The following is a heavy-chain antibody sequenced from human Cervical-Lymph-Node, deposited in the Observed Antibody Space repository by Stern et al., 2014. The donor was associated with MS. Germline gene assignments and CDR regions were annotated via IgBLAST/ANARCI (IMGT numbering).Heavy chain of an antibody. CDR3: ARVNGGNSDWFDP. J-gene: IGHJ5*02. CDR1: GYMFASHW. CDR2: TYPGASDT. D-gene: IGHD4-23*01. Sequence: VQLVQSGAEVKKPGESLKISCKASGYMFASHWIGWVRQMPGKGLEWMGITYPGASDTRYSPSFQGLVTISVDKSISTAYLQWSSLKASDTAMYYCARVNGGNSDWFDPWGQGTLVTVSS. V-gene: IGHV5-51*01.